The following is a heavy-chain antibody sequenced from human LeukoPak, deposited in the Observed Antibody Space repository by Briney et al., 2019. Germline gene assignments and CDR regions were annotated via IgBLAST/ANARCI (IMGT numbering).Heavy chain of an antibody. CDR3: ATSPVISRD. D-gene: IGHD2-21*01. J-gene: IGHJ4*02. CDR1: GFTFSDYW. V-gene: IGHV3-74*03. Sequence: GGSLRLSCAASGFTFSDYWMHWVRQAPGKGLEWVARIYSDVRRIKYADSVKGRLIISRDNAKNTLYLQMNALRVEDTAVYYCATSPVISRDWGQGTLVTVSS. CDR2: IYSDVRRI.